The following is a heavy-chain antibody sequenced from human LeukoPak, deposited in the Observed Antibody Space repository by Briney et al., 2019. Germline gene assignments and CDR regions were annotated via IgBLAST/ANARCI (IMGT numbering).Heavy chain of an antibody. V-gene: IGHV3-23*01. CDR3: ARTVDYSNYVSHDY. CDR1: GFTLSTNA. D-gene: IGHD4-11*01. CDR2: ISGSGAST. Sequence: GGSLRLSCLTSGFTLSTNAMSWVRQAPGKGLEWISGISGSGASTYYADSVKGRFTISRDDSRNTLYLQMNSLRGDDTAVYYCARTVDYSNYVSHDYWGQGTLVTVSS. J-gene: IGHJ4*02.